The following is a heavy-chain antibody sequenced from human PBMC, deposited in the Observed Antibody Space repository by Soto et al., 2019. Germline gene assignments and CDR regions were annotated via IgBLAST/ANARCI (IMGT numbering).Heavy chain of an antibody. V-gene: IGHV1-18*01. Sequence: QVQLVQSGAEVKKPGASVKVSCKASGYTFTSYGFSWVRQAPGQGLEWMGWINGYTGNTHYAQKFQGRVTMTTDTATSTANRELWTMISDDTAVYYCARSWVTGKGGMDVWGQGTTVTVSS. CDR1: GYTFTSYG. J-gene: IGHJ6*02. D-gene: IGHD3-16*01. CDR2: INGYTGNT. CDR3: ARSWVTGKGGMDV.